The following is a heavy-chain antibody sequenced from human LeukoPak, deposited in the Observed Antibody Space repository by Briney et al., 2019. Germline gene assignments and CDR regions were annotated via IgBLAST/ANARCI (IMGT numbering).Heavy chain of an antibody. J-gene: IGHJ4*02. CDR3: ARVSTSGDTAPYYFDY. CDR2: INHSGST. D-gene: IGHD5-18*01. V-gene: IGHV4-34*01. CDR1: GGSFSGYY. Sequence: PSETLSLTCAVYGGSFSGYYWSWIRQPPGKGLEWIGEINHSGSTNYNPSLKSRVTISVDTSKNQFSLKLSSVTAADTAVYYCARVSTSGDTAPYYFDYWGQGTLVTVSS.